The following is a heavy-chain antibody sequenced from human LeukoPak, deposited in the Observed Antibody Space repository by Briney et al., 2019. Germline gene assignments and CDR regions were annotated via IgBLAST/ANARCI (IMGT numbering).Heavy chain of an antibody. J-gene: IGHJ4*02. V-gene: IGHV1-2*02. CDR2: INPNSGGT. Sequence: ASVTVSCTASGYTFTGYYMHWVRQAPGQGLEWMGWINPNSGGTNYAQKFQGRVPITRDTSISTAYMELSRLRSDDTAVYYCARSLIVGATPTYPDYWGQGTLVTVSS. D-gene: IGHD1-26*01. CDR3: ARSLIVGATPTYPDY. CDR1: GYTFTGYY.